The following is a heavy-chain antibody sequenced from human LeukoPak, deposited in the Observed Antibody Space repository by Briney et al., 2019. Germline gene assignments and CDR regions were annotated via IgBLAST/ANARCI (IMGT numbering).Heavy chain of an antibody. V-gene: IGHV4-39*01. Sequence: PSETLSLTCTVSGGSLSIISYYWGWIRQPPGKGLEWIGSIYYNGNTYYNPSLESRVTMSVDTSKNQFSLKLSSVTAADTAVYFCARNYQVGSYNLHNWFDPWGQGTLVTVSS. CDR2: IYYNGNT. CDR3: ARNYQVGSYNLHNWFDP. J-gene: IGHJ5*02. D-gene: IGHD3-10*01. CDR1: GGSLSIISYY.